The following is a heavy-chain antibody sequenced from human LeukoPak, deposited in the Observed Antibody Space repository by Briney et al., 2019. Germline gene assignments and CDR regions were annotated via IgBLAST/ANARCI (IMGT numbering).Heavy chain of an antibody. CDR1: GGSISSYY. V-gene: IGHV4-39*01. D-gene: IGHD3-10*01. Sequence: PSETLSLTCTVSGGSISSYYWDWIRQPPGKGLEWIGSIYYSGSTYYNPSLKSRVTISVDTSKNQFSLKLSSVTAADTAVYYCARHTSGLWFGELLLFDIWGQETMVTVSS. J-gene: IGHJ3*02. CDR3: ARHTSGLWFGELLLFDI. CDR2: IYYSGST.